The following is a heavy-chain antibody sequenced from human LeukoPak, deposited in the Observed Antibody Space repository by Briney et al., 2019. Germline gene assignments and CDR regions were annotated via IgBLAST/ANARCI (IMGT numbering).Heavy chain of an antibody. CDR2: IYYSGST. D-gene: IGHD2-15*01. CDR3: ARVPTGYCSGGSCYPNWFDP. J-gene: IGHJ5*02. Sequence: SETLSLTCTVSGGSISSYYWSWIRQPPGKGLEWIGYIYYSGSTNYNPSLKSRVTISVDTSKNQFSLKLSSVTAADTAAYYCARVPTGYCSGGSCYPNWFDPWGQGTLVTVSS. V-gene: IGHV4-59*01. CDR1: GGSISSYY.